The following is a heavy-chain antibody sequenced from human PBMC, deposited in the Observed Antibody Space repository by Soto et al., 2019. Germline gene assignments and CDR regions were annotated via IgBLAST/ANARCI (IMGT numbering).Heavy chain of an antibody. J-gene: IGHJ4*02. Sequence: QVQLVESGGGVVQPGRSLRLSCAASGFTFSSYAMHWVRQAPGKGLEWVAVISYDGSNKYYADSVKGRFTISRDNSKNPFYLQMNGLRAEATAVYYWARAYCSSTSCYIAGAKNAPFDYWGQGTLVTVSS. CDR3: ARAYCSSTSCYIAGAKNAPFDY. CDR1: GFTFSSYA. V-gene: IGHV3-30-3*01. CDR2: ISYDGSNK. D-gene: IGHD2-2*02.